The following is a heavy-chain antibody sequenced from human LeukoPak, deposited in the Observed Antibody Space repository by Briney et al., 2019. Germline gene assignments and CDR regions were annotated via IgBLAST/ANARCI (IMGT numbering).Heavy chain of an antibody. CDR1: GGSISSGGYY. Sequence: PSQTLSLTCTVSGGSISSGGYYWSWIRQHPGKGLEWIGYIYYSGSTYYNPSLKSRVTISVDTSKNQFSLKLSSVTAADTAVYYCARTGYCSGGSCSPTFNWFDPWGQGTLVTVSS. CDR2: IYYSGST. CDR3: ARTGYCSGGSCSPTFNWFDP. D-gene: IGHD2-15*01. J-gene: IGHJ5*02. V-gene: IGHV4-31*03.